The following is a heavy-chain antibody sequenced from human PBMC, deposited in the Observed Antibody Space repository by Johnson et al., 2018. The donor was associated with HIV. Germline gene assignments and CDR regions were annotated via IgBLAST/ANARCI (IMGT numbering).Heavy chain of an antibody. CDR2: IYSGDNT. Sequence: VQLVESGGALVQPGGSLRLSCAASGFTVSSNYMNWVRQAPGKGLEWVSVIYSGDNTFHADSVKGRFIIYRDNSKNTLYLQMNSLRAEDTAVYFCARAYTYGAFDLWGQGTLVTVSS. CDR1: GFTVSSNY. CDR3: ARAYTYGAFDL. D-gene: IGHD3-16*01. V-gene: IGHV3-66*01. J-gene: IGHJ3*01.